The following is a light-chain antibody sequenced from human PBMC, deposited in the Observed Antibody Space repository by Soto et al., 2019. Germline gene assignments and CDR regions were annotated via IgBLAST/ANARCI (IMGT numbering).Light chain of an antibody. CDR2: GAS. J-gene: IGKJ3*01. CDR3: QQYGSAPIFT. V-gene: IGKV3-20*01. CDR1: QSVSSSY. Sequence: EIVLTQSPGTLSLSPGERATLSCRASQSVSSSYLAWYQQKPGQAPRLLIYGASSRATGIPERFSGSGSGIDITITISRLEPEDVAVYYCQQYGSAPIFTVGPGTKVDIK.